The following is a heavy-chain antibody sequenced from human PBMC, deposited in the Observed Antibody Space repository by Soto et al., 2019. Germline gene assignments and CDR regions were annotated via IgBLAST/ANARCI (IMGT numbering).Heavy chain of an antibody. V-gene: IGHV3-23*01. CDR2: IGTSGGST. CDR3: AKSERFDP. CDR1: GFTSSNSV. J-gene: IGHJ5*02. Sequence: PCGSLRLSCAASGFTSSNSVMSWVRQATGKGPEWVSTIGTSGGSTNYADSVKGRFTISRDNFKNTLYLQMNSLGAEDTAVYYCAKSERFDPWGQGTLVTVS.